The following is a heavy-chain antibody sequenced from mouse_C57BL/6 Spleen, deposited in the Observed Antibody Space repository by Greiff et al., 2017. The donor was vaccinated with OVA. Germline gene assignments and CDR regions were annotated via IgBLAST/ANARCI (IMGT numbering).Heavy chain of an antibody. Sequence: VQLQQSGPELVKPGASVKISCKASGYAFSSSWMNWVKQRPGKGLEWIGRIYPGDGDTNYNGKFKGKATLTADKSSSTASMQLSSLTSEESEVXFCVRRSYYAMDYWGPGTSVTVSS. CDR1: GYAFSSSW. CDR3: VRRSYYAMDY. V-gene: IGHV1-82*01. CDR2: IYPGDGDT. J-gene: IGHJ4*01.